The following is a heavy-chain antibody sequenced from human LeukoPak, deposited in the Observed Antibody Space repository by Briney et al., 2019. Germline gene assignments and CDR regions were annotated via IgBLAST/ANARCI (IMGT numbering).Heavy chain of an antibody. D-gene: IGHD3-3*01. Sequence: GASVKVSCKASGYTFTGYYMHWVRQAPGQGLEWMGWINPNSGGTNYAQKFQGRVTMTRDTSISTAYMELSRLRSDDTAVYYCARDKQRPALSLWSGNYYYYGMDVWGQGTTVTVSS. CDR2: INPNSGGT. CDR1: GYTFTGYY. V-gene: IGHV1-2*02. CDR3: ARDKQRPALSLWSGNYYYYGMDV. J-gene: IGHJ6*02.